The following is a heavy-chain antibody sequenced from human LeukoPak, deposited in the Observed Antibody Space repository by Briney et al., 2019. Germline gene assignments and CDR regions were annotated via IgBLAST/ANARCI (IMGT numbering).Heavy chain of an antibody. Sequence: GGSLRLSCAASGFTFSSYAMHWVRQAPGKGLEGGAGISYDGSNKYYADSVKGRFTISRDNSKNTLYLQMNSLRAEDTAVYYCARDYGSSWYYFDYWGQGTLVTVSS. D-gene: IGHD6-13*01. V-gene: IGHV3-30*04. J-gene: IGHJ4*02. CDR3: ARDYGSSWYYFDY. CDR2: ISYDGSNK. CDR1: GFTFSSYA.